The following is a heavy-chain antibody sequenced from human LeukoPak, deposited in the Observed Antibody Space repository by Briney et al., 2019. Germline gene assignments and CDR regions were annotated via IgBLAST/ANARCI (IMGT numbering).Heavy chain of an antibody. D-gene: IGHD3-10*01. CDR3: VRDSVIRGIDV. V-gene: IGHV3-11*06. CDR1: GFIFSDYY. Sequence: PGGSLRLSCAASGFIFSDYYMSWIRQAPGKELEWVSYISSSNTYTNYADSVKGRFTISRDNAKKSLDLQMNSLRVEDTAVYYCVRDSVIRGIDVWGQGTTVTVSS. J-gene: IGHJ6*02. CDR2: ISSSNTYT.